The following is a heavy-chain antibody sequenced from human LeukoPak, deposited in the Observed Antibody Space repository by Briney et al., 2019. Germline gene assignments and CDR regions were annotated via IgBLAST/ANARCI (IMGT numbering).Heavy chain of an antibody. CDR3: ARGFIRSGSYVPYYYYYYMDV. CDR1: GYTFTSYG. Sequence: ASVKVSCKASGYTFTSYGISWVRQATGQGLEWMGWMNPNSGNTGYAQKFQGRVTMTRNTSISTAYMELSSLRSEDTAVYYCARGFIRSGSYVPYYYYYYMDVWGKGTTVTISS. V-gene: IGHV1-8*02. CDR2: MNPNSGNT. J-gene: IGHJ6*03. D-gene: IGHD3-10*01.